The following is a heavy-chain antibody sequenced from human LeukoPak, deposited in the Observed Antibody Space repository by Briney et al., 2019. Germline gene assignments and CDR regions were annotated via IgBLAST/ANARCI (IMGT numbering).Heavy chain of an antibody. D-gene: IGHD3-10*01. J-gene: IGHJ6*02. CDR1: GGSISSYY. CDR3: ARDPTSYYYGSGSGYYYYGMDV. Sequence: SETLSLTCTVSGGSISSYYWSWIRQPPGKGLEWIGYIYYSGSTNYNPSLKSRVTISVDTSKNQFPLKLSSVTAADTAVYYCARDPTSYYYGSGSGYYYYGMDVWGQGTTVTVSS. CDR2: IYYSGST. V-gene: IGHV4-59*01.